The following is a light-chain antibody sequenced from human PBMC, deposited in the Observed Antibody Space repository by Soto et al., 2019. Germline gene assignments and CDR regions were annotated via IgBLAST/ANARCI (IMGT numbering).Light chain of an antibody. J-gene: IGLJ1*01. CDR3: CYYAGSSTLYV. CDR2: EVN. Sequence: QYVLTQAASGPGAHGQATRISCTRTRSEVGSYTLVSWYQPHPGKAPTLMIYEVNKRPSGVSNRFSGSKSGNPASLTISGLQAEDEADYYCCYYAGSSTLYVFGTGTKVTV. V-gene: IGLV2-23*02. CDR1: RSEVGSYTL.